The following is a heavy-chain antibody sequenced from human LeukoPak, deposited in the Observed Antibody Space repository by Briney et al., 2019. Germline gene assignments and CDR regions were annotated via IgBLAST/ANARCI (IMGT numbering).Heavy chain of an antibody. J-gene: IGHJ4*02. V-gene: IGHV3-53*01. Sequence: GGSLRLSCAASGFTVSSNYMSWVRQAPGKGLEWVSVIYSGGSTYYADSVKGRFTISRDNAKNSLYLQMNTLRDEDTAVYYCAREGRGLELHFDYWGQGTLVTVSS. CDR2: IYSGGST. D-gene: IGHD4-23*01. CDR1: GFTVSSNY. CDR3: AREGRGLELHFDY.